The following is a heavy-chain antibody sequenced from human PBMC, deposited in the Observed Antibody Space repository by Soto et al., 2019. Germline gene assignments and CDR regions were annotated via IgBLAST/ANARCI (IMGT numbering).Heavy chain of an antibody. CDR2: VSHDGLAQ. CDR3: AKETIEVGGPNYFDF. D-gene: IGHD6-19*01. V-gene: IGHV3-30*18. Sequence: VQLVESGGGVVQPGRSLRLLCEASGFTFSRYGMHWVRQAPGMGLEWVAVVSHDGLAQYYGDAVKGRFTISRDNSQSTLYVQMNSLRDEYTAIYYCAKETIEVGGPNYFDFWGQGVLVTVSS. CDR1: GFTFSRYG. J-gene: IGHJ4*02.